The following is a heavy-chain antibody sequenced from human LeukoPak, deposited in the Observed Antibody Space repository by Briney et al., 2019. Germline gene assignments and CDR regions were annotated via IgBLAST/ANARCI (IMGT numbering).Heavy chain of an antibody. J-gene: IGHJ4*02. D-gene: IGHD3-22*01. CDR1: GFTFSSYA. CDR2: ISGNGGTT. Sequence: GGSLRLSCAASGFTFSSYAMSWVRQAPGKGPEWVSAISGNGGTTHYADSVKGRFTISRDNSKNTLYLQMNSLRAEDTAVYYCAKDLAAVHDSSGYYSGYWGQGTLVTVSS. V-gene: IGHV3-23*01. CDR3: AKDLAAVHDSSGYYSGY.